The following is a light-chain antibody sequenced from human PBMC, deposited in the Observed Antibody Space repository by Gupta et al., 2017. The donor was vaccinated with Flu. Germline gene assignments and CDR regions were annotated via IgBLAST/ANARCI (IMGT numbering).Light chain of an antibody. Sequence: DIQMSQFPTSLPASVGDRVTIICRASQTIRSYLNWYQQKSGKAPKLLVYGASTLESGVPSRFTGSRSGTDFILTISRLEPDDVATYYCQETVSIPFAFGHGTRVDMK. CDR2: GAS. CDR1: QTIRSY. CDR3: QETVSIPFA. J-gene: IGKJ3*01. V-gene: IGKV1-39*01.